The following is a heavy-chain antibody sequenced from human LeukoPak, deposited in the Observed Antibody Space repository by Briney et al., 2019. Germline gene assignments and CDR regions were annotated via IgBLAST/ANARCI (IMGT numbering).Heavy chain of an antibody. Sequence: GESLKISCKGSGYSFTTYWIGWVRQMPGKGLEWMGIIYPGDSDTRYSPSFQGQVTISADKSFNTAYLQWSSLKASDTAMYYCARLPYQLLWQDDAFDIWGQGTVVTVSS. J-gene: IGHJ3*02. V-gene: IGHV5-51*01. CDR3: ARLPYQLLWQDDAFDI. D-gene: IGHD2-2*01. CDR2: IYPGDSDT. CDR1: GYSFTTYW.